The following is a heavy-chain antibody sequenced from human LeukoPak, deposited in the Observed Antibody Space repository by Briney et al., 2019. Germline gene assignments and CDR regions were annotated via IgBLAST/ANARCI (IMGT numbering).Heavy chain of an antibody. Sequence: PSETLSLTCSVSGGSVSSYYWSWIRQSPGKGLEWIGYIHNSGRTNYNPSLKGRVTGFVDASKNQVSLRLSSVTAADTAVYYCARHGTISSESYFDYWGQGALVTVSS. CDR3: ARHGTISSESYFDY. CDR1: GGSVSSYY. CDR2: IHNSGRT. J-gene: IGHJ4*02. D-gene: IGHD1-14*01. V-gene: IGHV4-59*08.